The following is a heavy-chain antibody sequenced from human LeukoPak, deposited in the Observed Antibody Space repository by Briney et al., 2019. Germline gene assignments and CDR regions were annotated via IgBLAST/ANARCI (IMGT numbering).Heavy chain of an antibody. J-gene: IGHJ4*02. CDR3: ARALTTLTYEGY. Sequence: KPGGSLRLSCAASGFTFSSYTMRWIRQAPGKGLEWVSSISGSNSYIFYADSVKGRFTVSRDNAKDSLYLQMNSLRAEDTAVYYCARALTTLTYEGYWGQGTLVTVSS. CDR2: ISGSNSYI. CDR1: GFTFSSYT. V-gene: IGHV3-21*01. D-gene: IGHD1-1*01.